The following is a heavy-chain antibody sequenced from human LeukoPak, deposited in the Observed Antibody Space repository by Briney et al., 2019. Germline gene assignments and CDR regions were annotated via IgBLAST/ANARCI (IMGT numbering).Heavy chain of an antibody. CDR3: ARSLLTDYYDPYYGMDV. V-gene: IGHV1-18*01. CDR2: ISAYNGNT. J-gene: IGHJ6*02. Sequence: ASVKVSCKASGYTFTSYGISWVRQAPGQGLEWMGWISAYNGNTNYAQKLQGRVTMTTDTSTSTAYMELRSLRSVDTAVYYCARSLLTDYYDPYYGMDVWGQGTTVTVSS. CDR1: GYTFTSYG. D-gene: IGHD3-22*01.